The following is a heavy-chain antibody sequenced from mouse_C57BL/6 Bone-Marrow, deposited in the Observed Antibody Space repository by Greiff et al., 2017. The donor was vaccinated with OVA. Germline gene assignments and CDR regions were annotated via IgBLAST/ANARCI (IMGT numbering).Heavy chain of an antibody. Sequence: EVKLVESGPELVKPGASVKMSCKASGYTFTDYNMHWVKQSHGQSLEWIGYINPNNGGTSYNQKFKGKATLTVNKSSSTAYMELRSLTSEDSAVYFCAFYGNSWFADWGQGTLVTVSA. V-gene: IGHV1-22*01. CDR3: AFYGNSWFAD. CDR1: GYTFTDYN. D-gene: IGHD2-1*01. CDR2: INPNNGGT. J-gene: IGHJ3*01.